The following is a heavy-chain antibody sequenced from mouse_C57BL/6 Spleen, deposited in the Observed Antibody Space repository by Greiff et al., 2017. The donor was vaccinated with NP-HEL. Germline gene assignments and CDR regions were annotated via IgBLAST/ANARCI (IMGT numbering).Heavy chain of an antibody. CDR1: GYAFSSYW. D-gene: IGHD1-1*01. CDR3: ARSDYYGSSYGAMDY. CDR2: IYPGDGDT. Sequence: SGAELVKPGASVKISCKASGYAFSSYWMNWVMQRPGKGLEWIGQIYPGDGDTNYNGKFKGKATLTADKSSSTAYMQLSSLTSEDSAVYFCARSDYYGSSYGAMDYWGQGTSVTVSS. J-gene: IGHJ4*01. V-gene: IGHV1-80*01.